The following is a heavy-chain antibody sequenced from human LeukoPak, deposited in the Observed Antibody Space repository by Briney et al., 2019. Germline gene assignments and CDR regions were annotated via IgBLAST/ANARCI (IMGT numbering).Heavy chain of an antibody. J-gene: IGHJ4*02. CDR1: GFTFSASA. D-gene: IGHD6-19*01. CDR3: TREYSSGWPFDF. Sequence: PGGSLKLSCAASGFTFSASAVHWVRRASGKGLEWVGRIRSKADTYTTSYAASVEGRFTISRDDSKNTAFLQLNSLKTEDTAVYYCTREYSSGWPFDFWGQGPLVTVSS. V-gene: IGHV3-73*01. CDR2: IRSKADTYTT.